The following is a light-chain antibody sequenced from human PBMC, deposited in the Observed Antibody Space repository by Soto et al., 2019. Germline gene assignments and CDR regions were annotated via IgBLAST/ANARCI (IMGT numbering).Light chain of an antibody. V-gene: IGKV3-15*01. CDR2: GAS. CDR3: QQYNKWPLT. Sequence: EIVMTQSPGTLSVSPGERVTLSCRASESISSHLAWYQQKPGQAPRLLIYGASTRATCIPARFSGSGSGTEFTLTLNSLQSEDFAVYSCQQYNKWPLTFGGGTKVDNK. CDR1: ESISSH. J-gene: IGKJ4*01.